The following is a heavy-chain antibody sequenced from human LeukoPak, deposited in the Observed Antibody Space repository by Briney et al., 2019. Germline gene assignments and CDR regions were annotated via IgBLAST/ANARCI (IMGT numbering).Heavy chain of an antibody. CDR1: GFTFSAYA. CDR2: ISNNGGSS. V-gene: IGHV3-64D*09. CDR3: VKITSVTGGDC. D-gene: IGHD1-1*01. J-gene: IGHJ4*02. Sequence: PGGSLRLSCSASGFTFSAYAMYWVRQAPGKGLEYVSGISNNGGSSFCAGSVKGRFTISRDNSKNTLYLQMSSLRAEDTAVYYCVKITSVTGGDCWGQGTRLTVSS.